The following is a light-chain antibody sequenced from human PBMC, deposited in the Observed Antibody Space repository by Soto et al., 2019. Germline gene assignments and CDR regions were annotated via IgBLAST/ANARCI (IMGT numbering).Light chain of an antibody. CDR1: QSVSTSK. J-gene: IGKJ4*01. CDR2: GAS. Sequence: TVLTQSPGTLSLSPGVRATLSCRTSQSVSTSKLAWYVQKPGQAPRLLIYGASTRATGIPARFSGSGSGTEFILTISSLQSEDFAVYSCQQYSKWPLTFGGGTKVDIK. CDR3: QQYSKWPLT. V-gene: IGKV3-15*01.